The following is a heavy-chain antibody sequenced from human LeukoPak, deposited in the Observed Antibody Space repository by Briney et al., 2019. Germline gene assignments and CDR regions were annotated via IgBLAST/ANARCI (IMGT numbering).Heavy chain of an antibody. J-gene: IGHJ5*02. V-gene: IGHV4-30-2*01. CDR1: GGSISSGGYS. CDR2: INHSGST. CDR3: ARVVDLVDP. Sequence: TSQTLSLTCTVSGGSISSGGYSWSWIRQPPGKGLEWIGEINHSGSTNYNPSLKSRVTISVDTSKNQFSLKLSSVTAADTAVYYCARVVDLVDPWGQGTLVTVSS.